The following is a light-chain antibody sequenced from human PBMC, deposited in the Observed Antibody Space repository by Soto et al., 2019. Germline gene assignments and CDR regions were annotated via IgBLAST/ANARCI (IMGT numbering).Light chain of an antibody. V-gene: IGKV1-5*01. Sequence: DIQMTQSPSTLSASVGDRVTITCRASQSISSWLAWYQQKPGKAPKLLIYDASSLESGVPSRFSGSASGTEFTLTISSLQTDDFGTYYCQQYNSHPWTFGQGTKVEMK. CDR2: DAS. CDR3: QQYNSHPWT. J-gene: IGKJ1*01. CDR1: QSISSW.